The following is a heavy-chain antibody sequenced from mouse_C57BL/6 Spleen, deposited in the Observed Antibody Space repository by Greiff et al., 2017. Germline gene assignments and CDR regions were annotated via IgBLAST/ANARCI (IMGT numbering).Heavy chain of an antibody. J-gene: IGHJ2*01. CDR1: GYTFTSYT. D-gene: IGHD3-2*02. Sequence: VQLQQSGAELARPGASVKMSCKASGYTFTSYTMHWVKQRPGQGLEWIGYINPSSGYTKYNQKFKDKATLTADKSSSTAYMQLSSLTSEDSAVYYCAREARGDYFDYWGQGTTLTVSS. CDR3: AREARGDYFDY. CDR2: INPSSGYT. V-gene: IGHV1-4*01.